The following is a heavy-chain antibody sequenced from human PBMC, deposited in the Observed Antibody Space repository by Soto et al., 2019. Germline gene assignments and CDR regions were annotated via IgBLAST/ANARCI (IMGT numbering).Heavy chain of an antibody. CDR1: GYTFTSYY. V-gene: IGHV1-46*01. J-gene: IGHJ4*02. CDR2: IIPSGGST. Sequence: ASVKVSCKASGYTFTSYYVHWVRQAPGQGLEWMGIIIPSGGSTSYAQKFQGRVTMTRDTSTSTVYMEMDSLRAEDTALYYCARDVDADFRTDFDYWGRGTLVTVSS. CDR3: ARDVDADFRTDFDY. D-gene: IGHD4-17*01.